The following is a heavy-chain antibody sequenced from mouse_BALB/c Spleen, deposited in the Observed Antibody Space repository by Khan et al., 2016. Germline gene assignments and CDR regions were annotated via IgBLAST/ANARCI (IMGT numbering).Heavy chain of an antibody. CDR1: GYSFTGYY. D-gene: IGHD2-14*01. CDR2: VNLNNGGT. J-gene: IGHJ1*01. V-gene: IGHV1-26*01. Sequence: VQLQQSGPDLVKPGASVKISCKASGYSFTGYYMHWVKQSHGKSLEWIGRVNLNNGGTSYTQKLKDKAIFTVDKSSSTAYLELRVLTSEDSAVAYCARHYRYDSEYFDVWGAGTTVTVSS. CDR3: ARHYRYDSEYFDV.